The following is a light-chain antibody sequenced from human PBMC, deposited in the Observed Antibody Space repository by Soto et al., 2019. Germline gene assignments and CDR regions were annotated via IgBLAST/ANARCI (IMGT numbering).Light chain of an antibody. V-gene: IGLV2-11*01. J-gene: IGLJ1*01. CDR2: EVT. Sequence: QSALTQPRSVSGSPGQSVTISCTGTSSDVGSYNSVSWYQQHPGKAPKLMIYEVTKRPSGVPDRFSGSKSGNTASLTISGLQPEDEAEYYCCSSAGSYTYVFGTGTKVTVL. CDR3: CSSAGSYTYV. CDR1: SSDVGSYNS.